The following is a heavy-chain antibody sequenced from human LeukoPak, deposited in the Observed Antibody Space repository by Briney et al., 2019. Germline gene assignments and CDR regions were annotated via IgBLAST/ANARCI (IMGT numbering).Heavy chain of an antibody. Sequence: PGGSLRVSCAASGVTLSSYAMSWVRQAPGKGLEWVSVISGSGGSTHYADSVKGRFTISRDNSKNTLSLQMNSLRAEDTAIYYCAKDVIDAYPLDAFDIWGQGTMVTVSS. J-gene: IGHJ3*02. CDR3: AKDVIDAYPLDAFDI. D-gene: IGHD2/OR15-2a*01. V-gene: IGHV3-23*01. CDR1: GVTLSSYA. CDR2: ISGSGGST.